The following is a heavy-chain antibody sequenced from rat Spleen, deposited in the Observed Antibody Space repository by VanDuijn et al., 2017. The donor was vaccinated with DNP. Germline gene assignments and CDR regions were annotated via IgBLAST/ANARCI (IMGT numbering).Heavy chain of an antibody. CDR2: IPSSGGRT. CDR1: GFTFNTYW. J-gene: IGHJ1*01. V-gene: IGHV5-31*01. Sequence: EVQLVESGGDLVQPGRSLKLSCVASGFTFNTYWMTWFRQVPGKGLEWVASIPSSGGRTYYPDSVKGRFTISRDNTKNTLYLQMNSLRSEDTATYYCARWSSSHWYFDFWGPGTMVTVSS. CDR3: ARWSSSHWYFDF. D-gene: IGHD1-2*01.